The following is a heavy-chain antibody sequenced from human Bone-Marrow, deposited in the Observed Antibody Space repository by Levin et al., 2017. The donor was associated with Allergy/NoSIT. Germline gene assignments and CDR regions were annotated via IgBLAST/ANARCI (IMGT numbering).Heavy chain of an antibody. V-gene: IGHV3-53*01. J-gene: IGHJ6*02. Sequence: AGGSLRLSCAASGLTVNNNYMSWVRQAPGKGLEWVSVTYSGGRTYYADSVKGRFTISRDNSKNTLYIQMNSLRAEDTAVYYCARTSGSDYAYGMDVWGQGTTVIVSS. CDR3: ARTSGSDYAYGMDV. CDR1: GLTVNNNY. CDR2: TYSGGRT. D-gene: IGHD3-10*01.